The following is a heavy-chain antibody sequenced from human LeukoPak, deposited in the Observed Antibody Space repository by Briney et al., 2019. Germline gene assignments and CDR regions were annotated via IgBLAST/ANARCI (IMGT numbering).Heavy chain of an antibody. Sequence: GGSLRLSCAASGFTFSSYSMNWVRQAPGKGLEWVSSISSSSSYIYYADSVKGRFTISRDNAKNSLYLQMNSLRAEDTAVYYCATLPISGYSSSWYFDYWGQGTLVTVSS. D-gene: IGHD6-13*01. CDR3: ATLPISGYSSSWYFDY. CDR1: GFTFSSYS. V-gene: IGHV3-21*01. J-gene: IGHJ4*02. CDR2: ISSSSSYI.